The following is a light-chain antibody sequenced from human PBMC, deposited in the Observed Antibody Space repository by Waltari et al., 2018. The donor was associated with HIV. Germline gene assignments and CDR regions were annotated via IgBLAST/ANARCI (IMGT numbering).Light chain of an antibody. CDR2: VAS. CDR1: QSVGSK. Sequence: EIVVQQSPATLSVSPGERATPSCRASQSVGSKLAWYQQRPGQAPRLLIYVASPRATGVPARFSGSGSGTDFTLTISSLQSEDFAVYYCQQYNTWPPGNSFGQGTKLEIK. V-gene: IGKV3-15*01. J-gene: IGKJ2*03. CDR3: QQYNTWPPGNS.